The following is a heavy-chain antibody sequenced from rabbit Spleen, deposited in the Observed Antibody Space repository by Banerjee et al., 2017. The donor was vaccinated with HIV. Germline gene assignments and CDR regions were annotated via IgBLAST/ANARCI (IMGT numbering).Heavy chain of an antibody. J-gene: IGHJ2*01. CDR1: GLDFSGWY. Sequence: QLVESGGGLVQPGGSLKLSCKASGLDFSGWYMTWVRQAPGKGLEWIGAIYVATGRTDYATWVSGRFTISSDNAQNTVDLQMNSLTAADTATYFCARNYVNAFDPWGQGTLVTVS. CDR3: ARNYVNAFDP. V-gene: IGHV1S7*01. CDR2: IYVATGRT. D-gene: IGHD1-1*01.